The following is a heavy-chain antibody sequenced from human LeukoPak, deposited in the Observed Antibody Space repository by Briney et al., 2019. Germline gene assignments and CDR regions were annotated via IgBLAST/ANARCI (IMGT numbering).Heavy chain of an antibody. J-gene: IGHJ3*02. V-gene: IGHV4-34*01. CDR2: INHSGSA. Sequence: SETLSLTCAVYGGSFSGYYWSWIRQPPGKGLEWIGEINHSGSANYNPSLKSRVTISVDTSKNQFSLKLSSVTAADTAVCYCARGSSAVIAIWGQGTMVTVSS. D-gene: IGHD3-16*02. CDR1: GGSFSGYY. CDR3: ARGSSAVIAI.